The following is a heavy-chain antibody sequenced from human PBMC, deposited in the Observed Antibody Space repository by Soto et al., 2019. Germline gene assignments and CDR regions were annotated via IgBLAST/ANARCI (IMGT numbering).Heavy chain of an antibody. Sequence: QVQLVQSGAEVKKPGASVKVSCKASGYTFTSYYMHWVRQAPGQGLEWMGIINPSGGSTSYAQKFQGRVTMTRDTSTSTVYMELSSLRSEDTAVYYCARYCSSTSCSTYYYYGMDVWGQGTTVTVSS. J-gene: IGHJ6*02. CDR3: ARYCSSTSCSTYYYYGMDV. CDR1: GYTFTSYY. D-gene: IGHD2-2*01. V-gene: IGHV1-46*03. CDR2: INPSGGST.